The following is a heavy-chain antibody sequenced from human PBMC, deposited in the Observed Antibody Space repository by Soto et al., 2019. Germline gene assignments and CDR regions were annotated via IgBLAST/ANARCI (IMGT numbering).Heavy chain of an antibody. J-gene: IGHJ4*02. CDR1: GDSITSTHW. Sequence: SETLSLTCAVSGDSITSTHWWSWVRQPPGKGLELIGEIYHSGSINYSPALKSRAVISADRSKNEFSLSLNSVTAADTAVYYCTTSQMGEYVDNWGQGTRVT. D-gene: IGHD1-26*01. CDR3: TTSQMGEYVDN. V-gene: IGHV4-4*02. CDR2: IYHSGSI.